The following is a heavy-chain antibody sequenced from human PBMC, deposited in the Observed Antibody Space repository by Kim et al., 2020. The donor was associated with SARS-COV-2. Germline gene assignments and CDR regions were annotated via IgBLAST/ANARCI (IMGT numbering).Heavy chain of an antibody. Sequence: SETLSLTCTVSGYFISSGYYWGWIRQFPGKGLEWIESIYASGFGYYNPSLKSRVTVSVDTSKNQFSLRLTSVTAADTAVYYCARVHSYGAAYNDFDYWG. J-gene: IGHJ4*01. CDR2: IYASGFG. V-gene: IGHV4-38-2*02. CDR3: ARVHSYGAAYNDFDY. D-gene: IGHD5-18*01. CDR1: GYFISSGYY.